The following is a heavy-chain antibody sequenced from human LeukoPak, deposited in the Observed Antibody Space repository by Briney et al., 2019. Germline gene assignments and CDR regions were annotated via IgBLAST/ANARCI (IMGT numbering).Heavy chain of an antibody. D-gene: IGHD6-19*01. CDR1: GFTVSSNE. J-gene: IGHJ4*02. V-gene: IGHV3-21*01. CDR3: ARQQWLDGAYYFDY. Sequence: GGSLRLSCAASGFTVSSNEMSWVRQAPGKGLEWVSFISTSSSYIYYADSVRGRFTISRDNAKNSLYLQMNSLRAEDTAVYYCARQQWLDGAYYFDYWGQGTLVTVSS. CDR2: ISTSSSYI.